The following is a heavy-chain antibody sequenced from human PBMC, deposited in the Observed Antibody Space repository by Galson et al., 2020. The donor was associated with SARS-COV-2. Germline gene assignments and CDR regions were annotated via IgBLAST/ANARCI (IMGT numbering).Heavy chain of an antibody. Sequence: ASETLSLTCSVSGGSISNDDYFWTWIRQHPGKGLEWIGYIFYTGGTYYNKSLKSRVIISVDTSKNQFSLTLGSVTAADTATYYCARKKRGYGIIDSWGQGTLVTVSS. CDR1: GGSISNDDYF. CDR2: IFYTGGT. D-gene: IGHD5-18*01. CDR3: ARKKRGYGIIDS. J-gene: IGHJ4*02. V-gene: IGHV4-31*03.